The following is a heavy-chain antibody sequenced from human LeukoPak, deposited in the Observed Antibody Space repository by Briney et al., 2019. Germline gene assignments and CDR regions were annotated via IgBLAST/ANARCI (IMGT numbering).Heavy chain of an antibody. V-gene: IGHV3-7*03. D-gene: IGHD5-12*01. CDR2: IKQDGSEN. CDR1: GFTFSSYA. CDR3: TRGGYARGDY. J-gene: IGHJ4*02. Sequence: GGSLRLSCAASGFTFSSYAMSWVRQAPGKGLEWVANIKQDGSENYYVDSVKGRFTISRDNAKSSLYLQMNSLRAEDTAVYYCTRGGYARGDYWGQGTLVTVSS.